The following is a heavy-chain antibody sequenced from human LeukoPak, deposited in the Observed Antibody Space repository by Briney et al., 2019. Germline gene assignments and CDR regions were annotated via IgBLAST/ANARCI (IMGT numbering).Heavy chain of an antibody. CDR3: ARARHIVVVTAIPEGFDY. CDR1: GFTYSSYA. CDR2: IRSSGDNT. Sequence: QPGGSLRLSCVASGFTYSSYAMTWVRQAPGKGLEWVSLIRSSGDNTYYADSVEGRFTISRDNSKNTLYLQMNSLRAEDTAVYYCARARHIVVVTAIPEGFDYWGQGTLVTVSS. D-gene: IGHD2-21*02. J-gene: IGHJ4*02. V-gene: IGHV3-23*01.